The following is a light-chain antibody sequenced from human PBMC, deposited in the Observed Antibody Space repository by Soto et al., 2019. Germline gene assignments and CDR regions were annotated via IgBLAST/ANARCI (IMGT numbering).Light chain of an antibody. Sequence: QSALTQPPSASGSPGQSVAISCTGTSSDFGSYDYVSWYQHHPGKAPKLMIYAVNKRPSGVPDRFSGSKSGNTASLTVSGLQAEDEADYYCSSYAGSNNFPYVFGTGTKLTVL. J-gene: IGLJ1*01. CDR2: AVN. CDR1: SSDFGSYDY. V-gene: IGLV2-8*01. CDR3: SSYAGSNNFPYV.